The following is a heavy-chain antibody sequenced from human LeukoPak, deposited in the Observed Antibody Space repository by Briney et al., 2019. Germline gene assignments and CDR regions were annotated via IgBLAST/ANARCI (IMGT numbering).Heavy chain of an antibody. Sequence: SETLSLTCAVSGGSISSSNWWSWVRQPPGKGLEWIGEIYHSGSTNYNPSLKSRVTISVDTFKNQFSLKVSSVTAADTAVYYCASNYYGSGSLDYWGQGNLVTVSS. CDR1: GGSISSSNW. V-gene: IGHV4-4*02. D-gene: IGHD3-10*01. CDR2: IYHSGST. J-gene: IGHJ4*02. CDR3: ASNYYGSGSLDY.